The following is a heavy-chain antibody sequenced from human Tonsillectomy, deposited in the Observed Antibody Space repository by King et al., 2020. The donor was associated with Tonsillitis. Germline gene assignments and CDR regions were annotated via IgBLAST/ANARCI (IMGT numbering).Heavy chain of an antibody. CDR1: GGSISSYY. V-gene: IGHV4-59*01. CDR2: IHYRGSP. D-gene: IGHD3-10*01. Sequence: QLQESGPGLVKPLETLSLTCTVSGGSISSYYLSSIRQSPGRGREWSGCIHYRGSPNYKPSLKSRVTISVDTSKNQFSLKLSSVTAADTAVYYCARGGSYYYGSGSSFYYFDYWGQGTLVTVSS. CDR3: ARGGSYYYGSGSSFYYFDY. J-gene: IGHJ4*02.